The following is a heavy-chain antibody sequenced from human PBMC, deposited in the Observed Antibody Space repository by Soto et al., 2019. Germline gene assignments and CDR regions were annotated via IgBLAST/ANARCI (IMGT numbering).Heavy chain of an antibody. CDR2: INHSGST. CDR3: ARERAMITFGGVIDP. CDR1: CGSFRGYY. Sequence: PSETLSLTCAVYCGSFRGYYWSWIRQPPGKGLEWIGEINHSGSTNYNPSLRSRVTMSVDTSKNQFSLKLSSVTAADTAVYYCARERAMITFGGVIDPWGQGTLVTVAS. V-gene: IGHV4-34*01. D-gene: IGHD3-16*01. J-gene: IGHJ5*02.